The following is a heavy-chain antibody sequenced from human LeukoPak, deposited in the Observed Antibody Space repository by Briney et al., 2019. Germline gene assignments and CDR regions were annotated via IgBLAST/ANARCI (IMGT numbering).Heavy chain of an antibody. V-gene: IGHV3-23*01. CDR1: GFTFSSYA. Sequence: GGSLRLSCAASGFTFSSYAMSWVRQAPGKGREWVSAISGSGGSTYYADSVKGRFTISRDDSKNTLYVQMNSLRTDDTAVYYCAKDQIPMDVWGKGTTVTVSS. CDR3: AKDQIPMDV. J-gene: IGHJ6*03. CDR2: ISGSGGST.